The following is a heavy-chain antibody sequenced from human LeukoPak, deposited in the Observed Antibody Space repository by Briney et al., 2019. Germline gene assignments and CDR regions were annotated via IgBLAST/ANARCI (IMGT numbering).Heavy chain of an antibody. V-gene: IGHV3-66*01. CDR2: LYSGVST. Sequence: GGSLRLSCAASGFTVSGNFMTWVRQAPGKGLEWVSVLYSGVSTYYADSVKGRFTVSRDNSKNTLYLQMNSLRAEDTAVYYCARDTDNYGMDVWGQGTTVTASS. CDR3: ARDTDNYGMDV. J-gene: IGHJ6*02. CDR1: GFTVSGNF.